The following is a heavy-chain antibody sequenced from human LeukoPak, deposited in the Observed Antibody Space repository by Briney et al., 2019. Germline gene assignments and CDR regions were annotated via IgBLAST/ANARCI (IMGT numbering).Heavy chain of an antibody. V-gene: IGHV3-21*01. D-gene: IGHD3-3*01. J-gene: IGHJ4*02. CDR3: ARDRLPSDQDDFDY. Sequence: PGGSLRLSCAASGFTFSSYSMNWVRQAPGKGLEWVSSISSSSSYIYYADSVKGRFTISRDNSKNTLYLQMNSLRPEDTAMYHCARDRLPSDQDDFDYWGQGTLVTVSS. CDR2: ISSSSSYI. CDR1: GFTFSSYS.